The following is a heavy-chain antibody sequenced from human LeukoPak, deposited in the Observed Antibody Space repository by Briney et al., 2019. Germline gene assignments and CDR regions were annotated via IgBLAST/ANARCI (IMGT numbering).Heavy chain of an antibody. CDR2: INPNSGGT. CDR1: GYTFTVYY. Sequence: ASVKVSCKASGYTFTVYYMHWVRQAPGQGLEWMGRINPNSGGTNYAQKFQGRVTMTRDTSISTAYMELSRLRSDDTAVYYCARGTVGATGSDYWGQGTLVTVSS. J-gene: IGHJ4*02. CDR3: ARGTVGATGSDY. D-gene: IGHD1-26*01. V-gene: IGHV1-2*06.